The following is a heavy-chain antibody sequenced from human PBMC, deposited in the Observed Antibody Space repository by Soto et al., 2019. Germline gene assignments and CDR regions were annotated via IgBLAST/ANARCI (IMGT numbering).Heavy chain of an antibody. CDR3: ARADPDASVGY. CDR1: CGSMISYY. D-gene: IGHD2-15*01. Sequence: SETLSLTCTFSCGSMISYYWTWLRQSPGRGLEWIGYISYSGSTYYNPSLKSRVTISADTSKNQFSLRMNSMIAADTAVYYCARADPDASVGYWGQGTLVTVSS. J-gene: IGHJ4*02. CDR2: ISYSGST. V-gene: IGHV4-59*01.